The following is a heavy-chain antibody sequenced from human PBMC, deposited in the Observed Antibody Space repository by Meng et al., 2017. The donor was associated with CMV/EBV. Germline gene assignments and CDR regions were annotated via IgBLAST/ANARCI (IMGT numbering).Heavy chain of an antibody. CDR2: IRSKACGGTT. CDR1: GFTFGDYA. D-gene: IGHD3-9*01. V-gene: IGHV3-49*04. Sequence: GGSLRLSCTASGFTFGDYAMSWVRQAPGKGLEWVGFIRSKACGGTTEYAASVKGRFTISRDDSKSIAYLQMNSLKTEDTAVYYCTRDYAKYYDILTGYYRFGFFDYWGQGTLVTVSS. CDR3: TRDYAKYYDILTGYYRFGFFDY. J-gene: IGHJ4*02.